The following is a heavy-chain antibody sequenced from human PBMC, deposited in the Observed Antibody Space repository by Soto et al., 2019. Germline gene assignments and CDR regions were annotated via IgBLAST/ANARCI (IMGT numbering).Heavy chain of an antibody. Sequence: ETLSLTCSVSGDSISNSRFYWAWIRQPPGEGLEWIGSIYHTGNAYYNPSLKSRVTISVDTSKNQFSLKLTSVTAADAALYYCARDFFDSSDYTTNWF. V-gene: IGHV4-39*01. CDR2: IYHTGNA. D-gene: IGHD3-22*01. CDR1: GDSISNSRFY. J-gene: IGHJ5*01. CDR3: ARDFFDSSDYTTNWF.